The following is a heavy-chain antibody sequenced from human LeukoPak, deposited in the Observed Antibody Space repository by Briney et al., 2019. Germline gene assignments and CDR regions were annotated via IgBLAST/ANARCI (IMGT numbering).Heavy chain of an antibody. J-gene: IGHJ4*02. V-gene: IGHV3-73*01. CDR1: GFTFSGPA. CDR2: IRSKANSYAT. Sequence: GGSLKLSCAASGFTFSGPAMHWVRQASGKGLEWVGRIRSKANSYATAYAASVKGRFTISRDDSKNTAYLQMNSLKTEDTAVYYCTSSGITIFGVVRVDYWGQGTLVTVSS. CDR3: TSSGITIFGVVRVDY. D-gene: IGHD3-3*01.